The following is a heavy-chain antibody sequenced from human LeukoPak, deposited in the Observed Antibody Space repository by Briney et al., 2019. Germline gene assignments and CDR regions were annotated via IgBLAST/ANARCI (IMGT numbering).Heavy chain of an antibody. J-gene: IGHJ4*02. D-gene: IGHD1-26*01. CDR2: INPSGGST. Sequence: GASVKVSCKASGYTFTGYYMHWVRQAPGQGLEWMGIINPSGGSTSYAQKFQGRVTMTRDMSTSTVYMELSSLRSEDTAVYYCARVQGPRGGSYYGFDYWGQGTLVTVSS. V-gene: IGHV1-46*01. CDR1: GYTFTGYY. CDR3: ARVQGPRGGSYYGFDY.